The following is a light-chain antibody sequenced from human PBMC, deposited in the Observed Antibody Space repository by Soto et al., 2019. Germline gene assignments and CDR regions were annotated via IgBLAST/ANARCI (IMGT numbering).Light chain of an antibody. J-gene: IGKJ2*02. CDR3: QQYNSYSRT. V-gene: IGKV1-5*03. Sequence: DIPMTQSPSTLSASVGDRVTITCRASQSISSWLAWYQQKPGKAPKLLIYKASSLESGVPSRFSGRGSGTEFTLTISSLQPDDFATYYCQQYNSYSRTFGQGTKLEIK. CDR2: KAS. CDR1: QSISSW.